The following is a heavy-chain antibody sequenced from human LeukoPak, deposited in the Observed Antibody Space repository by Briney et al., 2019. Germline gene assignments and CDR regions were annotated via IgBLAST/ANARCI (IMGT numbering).Heavy chain of an antibody. D-gene: IGHD3-10*01. Sequence: VGSLTLSCAASGFTFSSYGMHWVRQAPGKGLEWVAVIWYDGSNKYYADSVKGRFTISRDNSKNTLYLQMNSLRAEDTAVYYCARDFIWFGESDGRFDPWGQGTLVT. J-gene: IGHJ5*02. CDR2: IWYDGSNK. CDR1: GFTFSSYG. V-gene: IGHV3-33*01. CDR3: ARDFIWFGESDGRFDP.